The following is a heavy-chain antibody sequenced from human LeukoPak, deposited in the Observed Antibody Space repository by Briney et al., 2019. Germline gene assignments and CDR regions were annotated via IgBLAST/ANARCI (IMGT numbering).Heavy chain of an antibody. CDR2: INHSGST. Sequence: SETLSLTCAVYGGSFSGYYWSWIRQLPGKGLEWIGEINHSGSTNYNPSLKSRVTISVDTSKNQFSLKLSSVTAADTAVYYCARHFYYYMDVWGKGTTVTISS. V-gene: IGHV4-34*01. D-gene: IGHD3-3*02. CDR3: ARHFYYYMDV. J-gene: IGHJ6*03. CDR1: GGSFSGYY.